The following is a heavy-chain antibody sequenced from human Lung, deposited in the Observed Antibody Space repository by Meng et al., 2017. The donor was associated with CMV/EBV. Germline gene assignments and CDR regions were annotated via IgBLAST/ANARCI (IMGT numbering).Heavy chain of an antibody. J-gene: IGHJ4*02. Sequence: ESXKISXAASGFTFSSYAMSWVRQAPGKGLEWVSGITGSGGSTYYADSVKGRFTISRDNSKNTLYLQMNSLRAEDTAVYYCAKAGSSSSYSSSWYNGLDYWGQGTLVXVSS. CDR1: GFTFSSYA. CDR2: ITGSGGST. V-gene: IGHV3-23*01. D-gene: IGHD6-13*01. CDR3: AKAGSSSSYSSSWYNGLDY.